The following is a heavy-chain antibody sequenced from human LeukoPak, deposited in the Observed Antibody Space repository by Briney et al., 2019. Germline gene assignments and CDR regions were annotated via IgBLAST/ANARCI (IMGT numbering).Heavy chain of an antibody. CDR3: ATHNVDTDMVLTY. CDR2: IRYDGSNK. V-gene: IGHV3-30*02. CDR1: GFTFSSYG. Sequence: PGGSLRLSCAASGFTFSSYGMHWVRQAPGKGLEWVAFIRYDGSNKNYADSVKGRFTISRDNSKNTLYLQMNSLRAEDTDVYYCATHNVDTDMVLTYWGQGTLVTVA. J-gene: IGHJ4*02. D-gene: IGHD5-18*01.